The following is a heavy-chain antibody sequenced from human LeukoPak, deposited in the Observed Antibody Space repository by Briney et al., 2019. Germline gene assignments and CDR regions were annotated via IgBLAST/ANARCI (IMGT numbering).Heavy chain of an antibody. CDR3: AREYCSGGSCYPNYFDY. D-gene: IGHD2-15*01. Sequence: PGGSLRLSCAASGFTFSDYIMNWVRQAPGKGLEWVASISRNSTYIHYADSVKGRFTISRDNARNSLFLQMNSLRAEDTAVYYCAREYCSGGSCYPNYFDYWGQGTLVTVSS. J-gene: IGHJ4*02. CDR1: GFTFSDYI. V-gene: IGHV3-21*01. CDR2: ISRNSTYI.